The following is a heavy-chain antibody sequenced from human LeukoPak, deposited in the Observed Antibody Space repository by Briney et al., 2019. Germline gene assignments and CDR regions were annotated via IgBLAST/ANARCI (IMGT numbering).Heavy chain of an antibody. CDR2: IYSGGST. V-gene: IGHV3-53*01. CDR1: GFTVSSNY. CDR3: ASSSGSYFTADY. Sequence: GGSLRLSCAASGFTVSSNYMSWVRQAPGKGPEWVSVIYSGGSTYYADSVKGRFTISRDNSKNTLYLQMNSLRAEDTAVYYCASSSGSYFTADYWGQGTLVTVSS. J-gene: IGHJ4*02. D-gene: IGHD1-26*01.